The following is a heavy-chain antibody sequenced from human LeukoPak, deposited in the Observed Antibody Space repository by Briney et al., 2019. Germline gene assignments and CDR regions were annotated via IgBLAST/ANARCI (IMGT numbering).Heavy chain of an antibody. Sequence: GASVKVSCKASGYTFTSYYMHWVRQAPGQGLEWMGGIIPIFGTANYAQKFQGRVTITADESTSTAYMELSSLRSEDTAVYYCARDGTVAARLYYCYYYMDVWGKGTTVTVSS. CDR2: IIPIFGTA. V-gene: IGHV1-69*13. D-gene: IGHD6-6*01. CDR1: GYTFTSYY. J-gene: IGHJ6*03. CDR3: ARDGTVAARLYYCYYYMDV.